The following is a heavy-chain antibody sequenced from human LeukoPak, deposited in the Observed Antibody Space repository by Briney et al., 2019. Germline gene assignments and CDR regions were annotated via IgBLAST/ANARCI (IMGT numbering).Heavy chain of an antibody. J-gene: IGHJ3*02. V-gene: IGHV3-21*01. CDR2: ISSSSYI. D-gene: IGHD3-9*01. CDR1: GFTFSSYS. Sequence: GGSLRLSCAASGFTFSSYSMNWVRQAPGKGLEWVSSISSSSYIYYADSVKGRFTISRDNAKNSLYLQMNSLRAEDTAVYYCAREGDNRDAFDIWGQGTMVTVSS. CDR3: AREGDNRDAFDI.